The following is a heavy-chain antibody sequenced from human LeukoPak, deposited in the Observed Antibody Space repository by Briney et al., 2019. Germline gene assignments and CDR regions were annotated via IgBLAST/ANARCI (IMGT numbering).Heavy chain of an antibody. D-gene: IGHD2-8*01. J-gene: IGHJ6*02. CDR2: ISSSSYI. V-gene: IGHV3-21*01. CDR1: GFTFSSYS. CDR3: ASPTRLMVYAIDV. Sequence: GGSLRLSCAASGFTFSSYSMNWVRQAPGKGLEWVSSISSSSYIYYADSVKGRFTISRDNAKNSLYLQMNSLRAEDTAVYYCASPTRLMVYAIDVWGQGTTVTVSS.